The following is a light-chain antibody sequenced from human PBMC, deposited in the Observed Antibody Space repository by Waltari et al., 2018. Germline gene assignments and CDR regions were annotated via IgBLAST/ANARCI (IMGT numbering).Light chain of an antibody. CDR2: QDT. CDR1: RLGNKY. V-gene: IGLV3-1*01. CDR3: QALGTGAWV. Sequence: SYELTQPPSVSVAPGQTASITCSGDRLGNKYASWYQQKPGQSPLFVIYQDTKRPSGIPERFSGSKSGNAATLTISGTQAMDEADYYCQALGTGAWVFGGGTKLTVL. J-gene: IGLJ3*02.